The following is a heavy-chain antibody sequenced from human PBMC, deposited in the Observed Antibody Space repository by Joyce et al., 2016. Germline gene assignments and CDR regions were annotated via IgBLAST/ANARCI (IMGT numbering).Heavy chain of an antibody. V-gene: IGHV4-39*07. CDR1: IASISNTDSF. Sequence: QLQESGPGLVKPSETLYLTCTVSIASISNTDSFWGWIRQPPGKGLQWIGSIDYTGSTYYNPSLKSRTTISIDTSKKQFSLNLKSVNAADTAVYYCARDLRRDRFDPWGQGTLVTISS. J-gene: IGHJ5*02. CDR3: ARDLRRDRFDP. CDR2: IDYTGST.